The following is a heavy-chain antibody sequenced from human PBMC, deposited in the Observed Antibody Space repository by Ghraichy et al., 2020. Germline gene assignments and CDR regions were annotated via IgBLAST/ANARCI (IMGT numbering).Heavy chain of an antibody. CDR2: IDFSGGS. J-gene: IGHJ2*01. Sequence: SETLSLTCTVSGGSISSYYWSWLRQPPGKGLEWIGNIDFSGGSKYSPSLTRRVTISVDTSKNQFSLKLDSVTAADTAVYYCARAMRFHWYFDLWGRGSLVTVSS. CDR1: GGSISSYY. V-gene: IGHV4-59*01. CDR3: ARAMRFHWYFDL.